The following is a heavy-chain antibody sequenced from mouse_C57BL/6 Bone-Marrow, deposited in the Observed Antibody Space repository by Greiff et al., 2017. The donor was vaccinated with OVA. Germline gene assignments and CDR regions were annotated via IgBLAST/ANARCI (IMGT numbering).Heavy chain of an antibody. V-gene: IGHV10-1*01. CDR2: IRSKSNNYAT. CDR3: VTGDSYAMDY. D-gene: IGHD3-3*01. Sequence: EVHLVESGGGLVQPKGSLKLSCAASGFSFNTYAMNWVRQAPGKGLEWVARIRSKSNNYATYYADSVKDRFTISRDDSESMLYLQMNNLKTEDTAMYYCVTGDSYAMDYWGQGTSVTVSS. CDR1: GFSFNTYA. J-gene: IGHJ4*01.